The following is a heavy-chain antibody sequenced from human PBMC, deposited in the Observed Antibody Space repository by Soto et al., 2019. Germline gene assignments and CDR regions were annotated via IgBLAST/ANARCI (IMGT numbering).Heavy chain of an antibody. CDR3: ARDQGYGDYDY. J-gene: IGHJ4*02. D-gene: IGHD4-17*01. CDR1: GFTFSSYS. V-gene: IGHV3-21*01. CDR2: ISSSSSYI. Sequence: GGSLRLSCAASGFTFSSYSMNWVRQAPGKGLECVSSISSSSSYIYYADSVKGRFTISRDNAKNSLYLQMNSLRAEDTAVYYCARDQGYGDYDYWGQGTLVTVSS.